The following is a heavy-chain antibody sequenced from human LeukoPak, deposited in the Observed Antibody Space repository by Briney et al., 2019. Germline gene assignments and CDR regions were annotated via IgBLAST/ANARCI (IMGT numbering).Heavy chain of an antibody. D-gene: IGHD4-23*01. V-gene: IGHV1-3*01. CDR3: AREHPNGGGLPGDY. J-gene: IGHJ4*02. CDR1: GYTFTSYA. Sequence: WASVKVSCEASGYTFTSYAMHWVRQAPGQRLEWMGWINAGNGNTKYSQKFQGRVTITRDTSASTAYMELSSLRSEDTAVYYCAREHPNGGGLPGDYWGQGTLVTVSS. CDR2: INAGNGNT.